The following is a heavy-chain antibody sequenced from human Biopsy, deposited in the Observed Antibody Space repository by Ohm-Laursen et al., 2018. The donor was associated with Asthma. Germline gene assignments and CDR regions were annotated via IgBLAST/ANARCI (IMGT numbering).Heavy chain of an antibody. CDR2: IKHDGTEK. J-gene: IGHJ6*02. CDR3: ARDSAEWELLRYYYYGMDV. D-gene: IGHD1-26*01. Sequence: GSLRLSCAASGFTFGDYWMSWVRQVPGKGLEWVANIKHDGTEKNHVDSLKGRFTISRDNAKNSLYLQMNSLRAEDTAVYYCARDSAEWELLRYYYYGMDVWGQGTTVTVSS. V-gene: IGHV3-7*01. CDR1: GFTFGDYW.